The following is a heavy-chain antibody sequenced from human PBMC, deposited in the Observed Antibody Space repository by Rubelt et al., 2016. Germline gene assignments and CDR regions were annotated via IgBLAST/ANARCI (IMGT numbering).Heavy chain of an antibody. Sequence: EVQLVESGGGLVQPGGSLRLSCAASGLTFSNYWMNWVRQAPGKGLEWVANIKPDGSDRYFVDSVKGRFTISRDNAKNSVYLQMDSRGADDTARYQCAREGRYGDYDMAAVDIWGQGTMVTVSS. J-gene: IGHJ3*02. CDR1: GLTFSNYW. D-gene: IGHD4-17*01. V-gene: IGHV3-7*03. CDR2: IKPDGSDR. CDR3: AREGRYGDYDMAAVDI.